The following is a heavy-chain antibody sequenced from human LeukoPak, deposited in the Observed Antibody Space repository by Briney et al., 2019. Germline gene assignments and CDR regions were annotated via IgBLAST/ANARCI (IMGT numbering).Heavy chain of an antibody. CDR2: ISSSSSYI. J-gene: IGHJ4*02. Sequence: GESLRLSCAVSGFTFSDHTMNWVRQAPGQGLEWVSSISSSSSYIYYADSVKGRFTVSRENAQKSLYLQMSSLRAEDTAVYYCATTPQTSGYYYPPSHFYFESWGQGTLVIVSS. CDR1: GFTFSDHT. V-gene: IGHV3-21*01. CDR3: ATTPQTSGYYYPPSHFYFES. D-gene: IGHD3-22*01.